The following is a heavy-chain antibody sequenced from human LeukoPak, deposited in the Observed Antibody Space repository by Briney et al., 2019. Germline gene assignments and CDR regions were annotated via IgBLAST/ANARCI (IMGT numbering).Heavy chain of an antibody. D-gene: IGHD3-10*01. CDR2: INHSGST. Sequence: SETLSLTCAVYGGSFSGYYWSWIRQPPGKGLEWIGEINHSGSTNYNPSLKSRVTISADTSKNQFSLKLSSVTAADTAVYYCARDHVHTMVRGVIITSNAFDIWGQGTMVTVSS. V-gene: IGHV4-34*09. J-gene: IGHJ3*02. CDR1: GGSFSGYY. CDR3: ARDHVHTMVRGVIITSNAFDI.